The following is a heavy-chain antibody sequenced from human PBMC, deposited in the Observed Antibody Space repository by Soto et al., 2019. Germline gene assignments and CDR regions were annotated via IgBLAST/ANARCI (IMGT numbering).Heavy chain of an antibody. CDR1: GFTFSSYA. D-gene: IGHD6-13*01. J-gene: IGHJ6*02. V-gene: IGHV3-23*01. CDR2: ISGSGGST. CDR3: TRQREQLARGYYYYYGMDV. Sequence: GGSLRLSCAASGFTFSSYAMSWVRQAPGKGLEWVSAISGSGGSTYYADSVKGRFTISRDNSKNTLYLQMNSLRAEDTAVYYYTRQREQLARGYYYYYGMDVWGQGTTVTVSS.